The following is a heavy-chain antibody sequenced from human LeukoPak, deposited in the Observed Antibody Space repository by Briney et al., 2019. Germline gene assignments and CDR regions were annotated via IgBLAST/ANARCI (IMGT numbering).Heavy chain of an antibody. J-gene: IGHJ6*03. Sequence: SQTLSLTCAVSSVSISGGGYCWNWIRQPPGKGLEWIGYICYSGITYYNPSLKSRLTMSLDTSNNQFSLHLSSVTAADTAVYYCARGYCSGGSCYYYYYYNYMDVWGKGTTVTVSS. CDR1: SVSISGGGYC. D-gene: IGHD2-15*01. V-gene: IGHV4-30-4*07. CDR3: ARGYCSGGSCYYYYYYNYMDV. CDR2: ICYSGIT.